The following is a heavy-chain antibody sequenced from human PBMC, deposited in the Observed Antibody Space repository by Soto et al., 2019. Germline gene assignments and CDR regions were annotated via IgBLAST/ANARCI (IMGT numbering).Heavy chain of an antibody. V-gene: IGHV1-46*01. CDR3: ARARPSRFFPHFDI. CDR2: INPSGGST. D-gene: IGHD2-2*01. Sequence: ASVKLSCKASGYTFTSYYMPWVRQSPGQGLEWMGIINPSGGSTSYAQKFQGRVTMTRDTSTSTVYMELSSLRSEDTAVYYCARARPSRFFPHFDIWGQGTMVTVSS. CDR1: GYTFTSYY. J-gene: IGHJ3*02.